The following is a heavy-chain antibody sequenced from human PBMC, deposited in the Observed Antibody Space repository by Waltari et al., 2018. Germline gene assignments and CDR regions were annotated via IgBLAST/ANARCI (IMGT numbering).Heavy chain of an antibody. Sequence: EVQLVESGGSLVKPGGSLRLSCAASGFTFSHAVMIWVRQAPGKGLEWVGRIKSKSDGGTTDYAATVKGRVIISRDYSENTLFRQMNSLQIEDTARYYCTTVDRDSDNWDWGQGILVTVSS. D-gene: IGHD1-1*01. CDR3: TTVDRDSDNWD. CDR1: GFTFSHAV. J-gene: IGHJ4*02. V-gene: IGHV3-15*07. CDR2: IKSKSDGGTT.